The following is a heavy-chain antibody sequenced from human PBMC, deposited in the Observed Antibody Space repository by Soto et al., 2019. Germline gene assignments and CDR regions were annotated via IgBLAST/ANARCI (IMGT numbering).Heavy chain of an antibody. Sequence: SETLSLTCTVSGGSISSGDYYWSWIRQPPGKGLEWIGYIYYSGSTYYNPSLKSRVTISVDTSKNQFSLKLSSVTAADTAVYYCARDSSGSYYNPRQEWGQGALVTVSS. CDR1: GGSISSGDYY. V-gene: IGHV4-30-4*01. CDR3: ARDSSGSYYNPRQE. CDR2: IYYSGST. J-gene: IGHJ4*02. D-gene: IGHD3-10*01.